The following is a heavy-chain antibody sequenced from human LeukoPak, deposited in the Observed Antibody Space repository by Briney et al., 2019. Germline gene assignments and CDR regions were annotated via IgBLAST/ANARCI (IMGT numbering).Heavy chain of an antibody. Sequence: SETLSLTCTVSGGSISNNYWSWIRQPPVKVLEYVGYIYYTGDTNSNPSLKSRVTISLDMSKNQISLKLSSVTAADTAMYYCARHPFSDPFDYWGQGILVTVSS. D-gene: IGHD2-21*01. CDR3: ARHPFSDPFDY. CDR2: IYYTGDT. CDR1: GGSISNNY. V-gene: IGHV4-59*08. J-gene: IGHJ4*02.